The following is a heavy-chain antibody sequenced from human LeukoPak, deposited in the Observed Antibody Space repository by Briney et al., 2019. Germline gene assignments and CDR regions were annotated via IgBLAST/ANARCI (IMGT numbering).Heavy chain of an antibody. CDR1: GGSISSYY. Sequence: SETLSLTCTVSGGSISSYYWSWIRQPPGKGLEWIGYIYYSGSTNYNPSLESRVTISVDTSKNQFSLKLSSVTAADTAVYYCATTRITMVRGADYGMDVWGQGTTVTVSS. D-gene: IGHD3-10*01. J-gene: IGHJ6*02. CDR2: IYYSGST. V-gene: IGHV4-59*12. CDR3: ATTRITMVRGADYGMDV.